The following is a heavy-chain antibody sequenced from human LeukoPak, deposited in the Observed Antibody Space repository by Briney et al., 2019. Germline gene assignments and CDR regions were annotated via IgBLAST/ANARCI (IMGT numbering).Heavy chain of an antibody. J-gene: IGHJ4*02. CDR1: GFTFSSYA. D-gene: IGHD5-12*01. Sequence: GGSLRLSCAASGFTFSSYAMSWVRQAPGKGLEWVSAISGSGGSTYYADSVKGRFTISRDNSKNTAYLQMNGPRGEDTAVYYCAKGHSAYGTGFDCWGQGTLVTVSS. CDR3: AKGHSAYGTGFDC. V-gene: IGHV3-23*01. CDR2: ISGSGGST.